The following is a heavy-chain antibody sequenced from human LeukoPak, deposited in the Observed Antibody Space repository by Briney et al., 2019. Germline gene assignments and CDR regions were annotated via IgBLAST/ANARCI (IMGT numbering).Heavy chain of an antibody. CDR1: GYTFTIYG. CDR3: ARHDRGITMIVVVSLDY. V-gene: IGHV1-18*01. Sequence: ASVKVSCKASGYTFTIYGISGVRQAPGQGLEWMGWISAYNGNTNYAQKLQGRVTMTTDTSTSTAYMELRSLRSDDTGVYYCARHDRGITMIVVVSLDYWGRGTLVTVSS. D-gene: IGHD3-22*01. J-gene: IGHJ4*02. CDR2: ISAYNGNT.